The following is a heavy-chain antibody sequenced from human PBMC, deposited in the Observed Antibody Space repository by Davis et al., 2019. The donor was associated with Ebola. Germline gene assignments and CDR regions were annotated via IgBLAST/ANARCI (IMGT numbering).Heavy chain of an antibody. V-gene: IGHV5-51*01. CDR1: GNSFSSHW. Sequence: GESLKISCQDSGNSFSSHWIGWVRQMPGKGLEWMGIIFTGDSDTRYRPSFRGQVTISADKSMKTAFLQWSSLKASDTAMYYCARLDGPYSSSPWYFDYWGQGTLVTVSS. D-gene: IGHD6-6*01. J-gene: IGHJ4*02. CDR2: IFTGDSDT. CDR3: ARLDGPYSSSPWYFDY.